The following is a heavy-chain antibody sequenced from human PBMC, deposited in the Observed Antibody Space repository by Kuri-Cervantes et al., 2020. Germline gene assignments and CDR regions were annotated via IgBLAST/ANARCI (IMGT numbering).Heavy chain of an antibody. J-gene: IGHJ4*02. CDR2: ISAYNGNT. D-gene: IGHD3-22*01. CDR1: GYTFTSYG. Sequence: ASVKVSCKASGYTFTSYGISWVRQAPGQGLEWMGWISAYNGNTNYAQNLQGRVTMTTDTSTSTAYMELRSLRSDDTAVYYCVLAYSSGYSYYFDYWGQGTLVTVSS. CDR3: VLAYSSGYSYYFDY. V-gene: IGHV1-18*01.